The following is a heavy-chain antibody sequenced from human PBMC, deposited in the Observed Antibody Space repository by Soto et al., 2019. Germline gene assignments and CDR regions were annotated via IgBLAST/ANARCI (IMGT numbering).Heavy chain of an antibody. Sequence: HEHLVQSGAEVKRPGASLKVSCKASGYSFTGYYMHWVRQAPGQGLEWMGWINPDSGATNYAQNLQGCVTLNIDASISTATMALTSLTSVDTAVYYCARGDYGTGGYPFPDIDDWGQGTLVIVSS. CDR1: GYSFTGYY. V-gene: IGHV1-2*04. J-gene: IGHJ4*02. CDR3: ARGDYGTGGYPFPDIDD. CDR2: INPDSGAT. D-gene: IGHD2-8*02.